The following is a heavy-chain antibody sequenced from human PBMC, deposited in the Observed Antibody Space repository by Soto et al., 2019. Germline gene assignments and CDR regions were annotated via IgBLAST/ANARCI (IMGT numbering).Heavy chain of an antibody. CDR3: STCTPRLAYYYDSSGPHGAFDI. J-gene: IGHJ3*02. D-gene: IGHD3-22*01. CDR1: GYTLTELS. V-gene: IGHV1-24*01. CDR2: FDPEDGET. Sequence: ASVKVSCKVSGYTLTELSMHWVRQAPGKGHEWKEGFDPEDGETIYSQKFQGRVTMTEDTFTVTAYMELSSLRSEDTAVYYCSTCTPRLAYYYDSSGPHGAFDIWGQGTMVTVSS.